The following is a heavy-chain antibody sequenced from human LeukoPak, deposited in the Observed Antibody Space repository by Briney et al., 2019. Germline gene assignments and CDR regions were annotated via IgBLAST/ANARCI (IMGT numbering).Heavy chain of an antibody. CDR2: ISGSGGST. V-gene: IGHV3-23*01. CDR3: AKDNSDSGYDYDTYYYDSSDYLFDY. D-gene: IGHD3-22*01. CDR1: GFTFSSYA. J-gene: IGHJ4*02. Sequence: GGSLRLSCAASGFTFSSYAMSWVRQAPGKGLEWVSAISGSGGSTYYADSVKGRFPISRDNSKNTLYLQMHSLRAEDTAVYYCAKDNSDSGYDYDTYYYDSSDYLFDYWGQGTLVTVSS.